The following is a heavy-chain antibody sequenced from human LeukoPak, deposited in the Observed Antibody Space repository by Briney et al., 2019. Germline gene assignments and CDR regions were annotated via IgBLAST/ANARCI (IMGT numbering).Heavy chain of an antibody. D-gene: IGHD3-9*01. CDR2: MNPNSGNT. Sequence: ASVKVSCKASGYTFTSYDINWVRQAPGQGLEWMGWMNPNSGNTGYAQKFQGRVTMTRNTSISTAYMELSSLRSEDTAVYYCARGPLLRYFDWLNSYYYGMDVWGQGTTVTVSS. CDR3: ARGPLLRYFDWLNSYYYGMDV. CDR1: GYTFTSYD. J-gene: IGHJ6*02. V-gene: IGHV1-8*01.